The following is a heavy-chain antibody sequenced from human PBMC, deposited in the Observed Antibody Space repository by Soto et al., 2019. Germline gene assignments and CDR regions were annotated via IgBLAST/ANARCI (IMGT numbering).Heavy chain of an antibody. D-gene: IGHD2-2*01. J-gene: IGHJ5*02. Sequence: QVQLVQSGAEVKKPGASVKVSCKASGYTFTSHDINWMRQTTGQGLEWMGWMNPNSGHTNSAQKFHGRVTMTRDTSINTAYMELTNLRSEDTAIYYCASDMSTTWGQGTLVTVSS. CDR3: ASDMSTT. V-gene: IGHV1-8*01. CDR1: GYTFTSHD. CDR2: MNPNSGHT.